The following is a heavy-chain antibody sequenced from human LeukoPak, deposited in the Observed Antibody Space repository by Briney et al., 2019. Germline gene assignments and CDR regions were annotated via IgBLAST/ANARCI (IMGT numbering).Heavy chain of an antibody. J-gene: IGHJ4*02. Sequence: SETLFLTCTVSGGSISSSSYYWGWIRQPPGKGLEWIGSIYYSGSTYYNPSLKSRVTISVDTSKNQFSLKLSSVTAADTAVYYCARCSTGWSFYFDYWGQGTLVTVSS. CDR3: ARCSTGWSFYFDY. V-gene: IGHV4-39*01. CDR1: GGSISSSSYY. CDR2: IYYSGST. D-gene: IGHD6-19*01.